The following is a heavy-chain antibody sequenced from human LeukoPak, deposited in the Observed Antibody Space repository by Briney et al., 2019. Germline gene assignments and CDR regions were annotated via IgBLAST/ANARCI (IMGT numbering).Heavy chain of an antibody. D-gene: IGHD3-22*01. CDR2: IIPIFGTA. V-gene: IGHV1-69*05. J-gene: IGHJ4*02. Sequence: SVKVSCKASGGTFSSYAISWVRQAPGQGLEWMGGIIPIFGTANYARKFQGRVTITTDESTSTAYMELSSLRSEDTAVYYCARGHDSSGYFVYWGQGTLVTVSS. CDR1: GGTFSSYA. CDR3: ARGHDSSGYFVY.